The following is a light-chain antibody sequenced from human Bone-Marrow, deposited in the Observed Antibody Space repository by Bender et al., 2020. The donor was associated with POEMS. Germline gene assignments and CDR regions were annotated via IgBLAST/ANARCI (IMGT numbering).Light chain of an antibody. CDR1: SSDVGSYNL. J-gene: IGLJ2*01. CDR3: ISYTTTTIVV. V-gene: IGLV2-14*02. Sequence: QSALTQPASVSGSPGQSITISCTGTSSDVGSYNLVSWYQQHPDKAPKLMIYEVSNRPSGVSSRFSGSKSGNTASLTISGLQAEDEADYYCISYTTTTIVVFGTGTKLTVL. CDR2: EVS.